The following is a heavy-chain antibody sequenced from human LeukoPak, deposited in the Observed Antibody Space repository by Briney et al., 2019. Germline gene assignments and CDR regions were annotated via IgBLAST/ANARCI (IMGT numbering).Heavy chain of an antibody. D-gene: IGHD4-17*01. J-gene: IGHJ4*02. V-gene: IGHV3-21*01. CDR2: ISSSSSYI. CDR1: GFTFSSYS. Sequence: GGSLRLSCAASGFTFSSYSMNWVRQAPGKGLEWVSSISSSSSYISYADSVKGRFTISRDNAKNSLYLQMNSLRAEDTAVYYCARDLGDYSFDYWGQGTLVTVSS. CDR3: ARDLGDYSFDY.